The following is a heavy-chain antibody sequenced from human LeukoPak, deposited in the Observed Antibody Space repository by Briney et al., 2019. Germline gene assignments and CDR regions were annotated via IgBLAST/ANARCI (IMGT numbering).Heavy chain of an antibody. Sequence: GGSLRLSCAASGFTFSGSAMHWVRQASGKGLEWVGRIRSKANSYATAYATSVKGRITISRDDSKNTAYLQMNSLKTEDTAVYYCTSLTSWPAGLGWGQGTLVTVSS. V-gene: IGHV3-73*01. CDR2: IRSKANSYAT. J-gene: IGHJ4*02. CDR3: TSLTSWPAGLG. D-gene: IGHD2-2*01. CDR1: GFTFSGSA.